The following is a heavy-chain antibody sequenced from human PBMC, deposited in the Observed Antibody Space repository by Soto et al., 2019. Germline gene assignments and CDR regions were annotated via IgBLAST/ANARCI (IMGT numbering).Heavy chain of an antibody. V-gene: IGHV1-69*04. CDR1: GGTFSTYT. CDR2: IIPIIGII. Sequence: SVKVSCKASGGTFSTYTITWVRRAPGQGLEWMGRIIPIIGIINYAQKFQGRVTISADKFTGTAYMELTGLKSDDTAVYYCAGDPDSHYNDSHASSYPWGQGTLVTVSS. D-gene: IGHD4-4*01. J-gene: IGHJ5*02. CDR3: AGDPDSHYNDSHASSYP.